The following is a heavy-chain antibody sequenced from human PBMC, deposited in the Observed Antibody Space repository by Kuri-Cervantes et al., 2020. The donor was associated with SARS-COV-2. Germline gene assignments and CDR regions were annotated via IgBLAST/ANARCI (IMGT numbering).Heavy chain of an antibody. CDR3: TRQGHRWEFPS. D-gene: IGHD1-26*01. J-gene: IGHJ1*01. Sequence: ESLKISCTLSGGSITTNFWNWIRQPPGGGLEWIGHMDHRGSTNSNPSLKSRVIMSIDSSKNQFSLTLNSVTAADTAVYYCTRQGHRWEFPSWGQGTLVTVSS. CDR1: GGSITTNF. V-gene: IGHV4-59*08. CDR2: MDHRGST.